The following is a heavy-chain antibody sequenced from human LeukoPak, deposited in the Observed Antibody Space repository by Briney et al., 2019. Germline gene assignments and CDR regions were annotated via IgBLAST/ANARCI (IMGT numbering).Heavy chain of an antibody. Sequence: PGGSLRLSCAASGFTFSNLWMSWVRQAPGKGLKWVANIKQDGSEKYYVDSVKGRFTISRDNAQNSLYLQMNSLRAEDTAIYYCATSTAAAGTVWGQGTLVTVSS. CDR1: GFTFSNLW. D-gene: IGHD6-13*01. CDR2: IKQDGSEK. J-gene: IGHJ4*02. CDR3: ATSTAAAGTV. V-gene: IGHV3-7*03.